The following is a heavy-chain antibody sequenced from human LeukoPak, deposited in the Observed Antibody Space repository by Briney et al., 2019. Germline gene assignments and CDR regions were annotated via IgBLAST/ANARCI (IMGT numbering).Heavy chain of an antibody. CDR1: GYTFTVYY. CDR2: INPNSGGT. CDR3: ARGAYGSGSYRYYYYGMDV. J-gene: IGHJ6*02. Sequence: ASVKVSCTASGYTFTVYYMHWVRQAPGQGLEWMGWINPNSGGTNYAQKFQGRVTMTRDTSISTAYMELSRLRSDDTAVYYCARGAYGSGSYRYYYYGMDVWGQGTTVTVSS. D-gene: IGHD3-10*01. V-gene: IGHV1-2*02.